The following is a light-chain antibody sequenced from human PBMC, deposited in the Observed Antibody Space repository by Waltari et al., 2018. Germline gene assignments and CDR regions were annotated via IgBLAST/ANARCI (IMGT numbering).Light chain of an antibody. CDR3: QQYDKTPRT. V-gene: IGKV3-20*01. J-gene: IGKJ1*01. CDR2: GAS. Sequence: EIVLTQSPDTLSLSPGERATLSCRASQSVGSKYLAWDQQKPGQAPRLRIYGASSRATGIPDRFSGSAYGTDFTLTISRLEPEDYAVYYCQQYDKTPRTFGQGTRVEIK. CDR1: QSVGSKY.